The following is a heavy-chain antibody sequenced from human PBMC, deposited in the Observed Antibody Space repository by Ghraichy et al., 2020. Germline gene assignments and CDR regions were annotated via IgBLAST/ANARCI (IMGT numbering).Heavy chain of an antibody. CDR3: AKDASDIVATLVIY. D-gene: IGHD5-12*01. Sequence: ESLNISCAASGFTFSSYAMSWVRQAPGKGLEWVSAISGSGGSTYYADSVKGRFTISRDNSKNTLYLQMNSLRAEDTAVYYCAKDASDIVATLVIYWSQGTLVTVSS. CDR1: GFTFSSYA. J-gene: IGHJ4*02. CDR2: ISGSGGST. V-gene: IGHV3-23*01.